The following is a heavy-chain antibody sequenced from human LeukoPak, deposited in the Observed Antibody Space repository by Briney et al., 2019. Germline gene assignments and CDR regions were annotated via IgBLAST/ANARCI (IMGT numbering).Heavy chain of an antibody. V-gene: IGHV4-59*01. CDR2: IYYSGST. Sequence: KTSETLSLTCTVSGGSISSYYWSWIRQPPGKGLEWVGYIYYSGSTNYNPSLKSRVTISVDTSKNQFSLKLSSVTAADTAVYYCASGKQWLRSFDIWGQGAMVAVSS. J-gene: IGHJ3*02. CDR3: ASGKQWLRSFDI. CDR1: GGSISSYY. D-gene: IGHD6-19*01.